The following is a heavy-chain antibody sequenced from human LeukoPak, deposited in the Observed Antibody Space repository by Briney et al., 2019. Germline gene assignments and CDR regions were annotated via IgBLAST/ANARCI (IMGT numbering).Heavy chain of an antibody. D-gene: IGHD5-12*01. CDR3: ARQNSGYDYLGLGAFDY. J-gene: IGHJ4*02. V-gene: IGHV3-23*01. CDR1: GFTFSSHA. Sequence: AGGSLRLSCAASGFTFSSHAMNWVRQAPGKGLEWVSAISGSGGSTYYADSVKGRFTISRDNSKNTLYLQMNSLRAEDTAVYYCARQNSGYDYLGLGAFDYWGQGTLVTVSS. CDR2: ISGSGGST.